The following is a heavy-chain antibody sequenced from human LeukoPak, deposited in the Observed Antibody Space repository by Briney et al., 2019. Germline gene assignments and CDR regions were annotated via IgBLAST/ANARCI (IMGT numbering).Heavy chain of an antibody. Sequence: QPGGSLRLSCAASGFTFSSYAMSWVRQAPGKGLEWVSAISGSGGSTYYADSVKGRFTISRDNSNNTLYLSMNSLRAEDTAVYYCASPNRGSYIVVVVAATPAFDIWGQGTMVTVSS. CDR3: ASPNRGSYIVVVVAATPAFDI. CDR2: ISGSGGST. D-gene: IGHD2-15*01. V-gene: IGHV3-23*01. CDR1: GFTFSSYA. J-gene: IGHJ3*02.